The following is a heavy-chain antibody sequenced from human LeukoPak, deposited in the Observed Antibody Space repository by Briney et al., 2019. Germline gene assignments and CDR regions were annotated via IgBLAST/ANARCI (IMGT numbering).Heavy chain of an antibody. D-gene: IGHD2-15*01. CDR3: AREVASMGAYSFDH. CDR2: ISTSSTNK. Sequence: PGGSLRLSCAASGFTFSSYSMNWVRQAPGKGLEWVSYISTSSTNKYYADSVKGRFTISRDNAKNSLYLQMNSLRADDTAVYYCAREVASMGAYSFDHRGQGTLVTVSS. CDR1: GFTFSSYS. V-gene: IGHV3-48*01. J-gene: IGHJ4*02.